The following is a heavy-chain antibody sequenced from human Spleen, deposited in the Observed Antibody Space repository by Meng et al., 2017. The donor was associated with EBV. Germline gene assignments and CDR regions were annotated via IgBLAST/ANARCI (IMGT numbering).Heavy chain of an antibody. CDR2: IPSDASHNK. V-gene: IGHV3-30*18. Sequence: QVQRVGSGGGVVQPGRSLGLSCAASGFIFSGYGFHWVRQAPGKGPEWVAIIPSDASHNKYYADSVKGRFTISRDNSKNTLYLQMNSLKIEDTAVYYCAKDLSGRFDPWGQGTLVTVSS. D-gene: IGHD1-14*01. CDR1: GFIFSGYG. J-gene: IGHJ5*02. CDR3: AKDLSGRFDP.